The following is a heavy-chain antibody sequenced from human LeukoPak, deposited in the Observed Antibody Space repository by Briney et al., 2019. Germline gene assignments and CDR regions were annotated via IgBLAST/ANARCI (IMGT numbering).Heavy chain of an antibody. CDR3: ARENNFDY. J-gene: IGHJ4*02. CDR2: IYHSGNT. V-gene: IGHV4-39*07. D-gene: IGHD1/OR15-1a*01. Sequence: SETLSLTCTVSGDSISSSSYYWGWIRQPPGKRLEWIGSIYHSGNTYYNPSLKSRVTMSVDTSKNQFSLKLSSVTAADTAVYYCARENNFDYWGQGTLVTVSS. CDR1: GDSISSSSYY.